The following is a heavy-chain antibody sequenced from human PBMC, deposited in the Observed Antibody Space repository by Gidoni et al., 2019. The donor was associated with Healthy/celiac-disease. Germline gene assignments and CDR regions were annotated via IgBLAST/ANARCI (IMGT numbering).Heavy chain of an antibody. J-gene: IGHJ4*02. Sequence: QVQLVESGGGGVQPGRSLRLSCAASGFTFRSYAMHWVRQAPGKGLEWVAVISYDGSNKYYADSVKGRFTISRDNSKNTLYLQMNSLRAEDTAVYYCARDSGLERLGRDFDYWGQGTLVTVSS. CDR1: GFTFRSYA. CDR2: ISYDGSNK. D-gene: IGHD3-16*01. CDR3: ARDSGLERLGRDFDY. V-gene: IGHV3-30-3*01.